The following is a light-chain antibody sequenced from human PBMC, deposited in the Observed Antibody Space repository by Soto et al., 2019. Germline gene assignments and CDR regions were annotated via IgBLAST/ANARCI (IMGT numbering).Light chain of an antibody. V-gene: IGLV2-8*01. Sequence: ALTQPPSSSGSPGQSVTISCTGTSSDVGGYNYVSWYQQHPGKAPKLMIYEVSKRPSGVPDRFSGSKSGNTASLTVSGLQAEDEADYYCSSYAGSNNYVFGTGTKVT. CDR2: EVS. J-gene: IGLJ1*01. CDR3: SSYAGSNNYV. CDR1: SSDVGGYNY.